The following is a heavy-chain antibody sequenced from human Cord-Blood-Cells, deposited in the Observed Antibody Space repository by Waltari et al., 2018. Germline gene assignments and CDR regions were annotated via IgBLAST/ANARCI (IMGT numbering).Heavy chain of an antibody. J-gene: IGHJ4*02. CDR3: ASYDSSGYYFDY. Sequence: QVQLQESGPGLVKPSGTLSPTCAVPGGSISSSNGWSWVRQPPGKGLEWIGEIYHSGSTNYNPSLKSRVTISVDKSKNQFSLKLSSVTAADTAVYYCASYDSSGYYFDYWGQGTLVTVSS. V-gene: IGHV4-4*02. CDR2: IYHSGST. CDR1: GGSISSSNG. D-gene: IGHD3-22*01.